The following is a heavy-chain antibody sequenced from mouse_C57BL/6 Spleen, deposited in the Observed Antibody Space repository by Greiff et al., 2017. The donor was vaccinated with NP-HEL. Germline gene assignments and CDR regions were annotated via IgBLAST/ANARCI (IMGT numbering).Heavy chain of an antibody. V-gene: IGHV5-6*01. D-gene: IGHD4-1*01. CDR3: ARSLTGTLYFDY. CDR2: ISSGGSYT. CDR1: GFTFSSYG. J-gene: IGHJ2*01. Sequence: EVKLVESGGDLVKPGGSLKLSCAASGFTFSSYGMSWVRQTPDKRLEWVATISSGGSYTYYPDSVKGRFTISRDNAKNTLYLQMSSLKSEDTAMYYCARSLTGTLYFDYWGQGTTLTVSS.